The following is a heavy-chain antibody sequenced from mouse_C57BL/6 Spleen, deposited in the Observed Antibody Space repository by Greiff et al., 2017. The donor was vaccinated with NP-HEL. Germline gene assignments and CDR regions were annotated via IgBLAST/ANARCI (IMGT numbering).Heavy chain of an antibody. V-gene: IGHV1-69*01. CDR2: IDPSDSYT. D-gene: IGHD1-1*01. J-gene: IGHJ3*01. Sequence: QVQLKQPGAELVMPGASVKLSCKASGYTFTSYWMHWVKQRPGQGLEWIGEIDPSDSYTNYNQKFKGKSTLTVDKSSSTAYMQLSSLTSEDSAVDYCARYYGSSPSFAYWGQGTLVTVSA. CDR3: ARYYGSSPSFAY. CDR1: GYTFTSYW.